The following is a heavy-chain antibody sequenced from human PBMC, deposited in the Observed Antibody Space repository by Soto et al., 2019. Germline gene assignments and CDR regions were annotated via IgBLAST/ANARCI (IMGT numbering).Heavy chain of an antibody. D-gene: IGHD3-22*01. J-gene: IGHJ5*02. CDR2: IYYSGST. Sequence: PSETLSLTCTVSGGSISSGDYYWSWIRQPPGKGLEWIGYIYYSGSTYYNPSLKSRVTISVDTSKNQFSLKLSSVTAADTAVYYCARDEGYYGLDPWGQGTLVTVSS. V-gene: IGHV4-30-4*01. CDR1: GGSISSGDYY. CDR3: ARDEGYYGLDP.